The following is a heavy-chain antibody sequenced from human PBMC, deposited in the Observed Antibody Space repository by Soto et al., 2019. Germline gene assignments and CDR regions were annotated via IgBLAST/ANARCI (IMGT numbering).Heavy chain of an antibody. V-gene: IGHV1-18*04. CDR3: ARGADDFSSGYYYEY. D-gene: IGHD3-3*01. Sequence: QVQLVQSGAEVKKPGAPVTVSCKASGYTFSRHGISWVRQAPGQGLEWMAWSGNTNYAQKFQGRLTLTTNPSTRTAYMELRSLSSDDTAVYYCARGADDFSSGYYYEYWGQGTLVTVSS. J-gene: IGHJ4*02. CDR1: GYTFSRHG. CDR2: SGNT.